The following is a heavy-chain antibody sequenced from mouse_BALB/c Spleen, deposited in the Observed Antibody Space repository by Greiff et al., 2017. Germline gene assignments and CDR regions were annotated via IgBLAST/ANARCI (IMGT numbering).Heavy chain of an antibody. Sequence: EVKLMESGGGLVQPGGSLKLSCAASGFTFSSYGMSWVRQTPDKRLELVATINSNGGSTYYPDSVKGRFTISRDNAKNTLYLQMSSLKSEDTAMYYCARDRYRSFGYWGQGTTLTVSS. CDR3: ARDRYRSFGY. CDR1: GFTFSSYG. CDR2: INSNGGST. D-gene: IGHD2-14*01. V-gene: IGHV5-6-3*01. J-gene: IGHJ2*01.